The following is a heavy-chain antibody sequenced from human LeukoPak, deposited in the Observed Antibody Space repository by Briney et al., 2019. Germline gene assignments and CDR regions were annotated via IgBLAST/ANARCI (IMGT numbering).Heavy chain of an antibody. CDR3: ARALQYYDILTGYYDYYYYYMDV. D-gene: IGHD3-9*01. J-gene: IGHJ6*03. CDR2: ISSSGSTI. Sequence: GGSLRLSCAASGFTFSSFEMNWVRQAPGKGLEWVSYISSSGSTIYYADSVKGRFTISRDNAKNSLYLQMNSLRAEDTAVYYCARALQYYDILTGYYDYYYYYMDVWGKGTTVTVSS. V-gene: IGHV3-48*03. CDR1: GFTFSSFE.